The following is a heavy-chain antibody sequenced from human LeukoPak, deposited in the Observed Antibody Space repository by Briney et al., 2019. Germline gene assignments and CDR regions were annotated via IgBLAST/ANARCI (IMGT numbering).Heavy chain of an antibody. V-gene: IGHV3-23*01. Sequence: GGSLRLSCVASGFTFSTYALSWVRQAPGKGLEWVSGISASGAATYYADSVKGRFTTSRDNSKNTVYLQMDSLRAEDTAVYSCAKGCRSGSCDSSRWFDPWGQGTLVTVSS. D-gene: IGHD2-15*01. CDR2: ISASGAAT. J-gene: IGHJ5*02. CDR1: GFTFSTYA. CDR3: AKGCRSGSCDSSRWFDP.